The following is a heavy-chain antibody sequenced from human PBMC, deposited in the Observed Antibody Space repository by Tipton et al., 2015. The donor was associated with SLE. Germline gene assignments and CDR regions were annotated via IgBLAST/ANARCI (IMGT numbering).Heavy chain of an antibody. Sequence: LRLSCAASGFTVSSNYMSWIRQPPGKGLEWIGEINHSGSTNYNPSLKSRVTISVDTSKNQFSLKLSSVAAADTAVFYCARGYSSGWPYYYYYGMDVWGQGTTVTVSS. CDR3: ARGYSSGWPYYYYYGMDV. D-gene: IGHD6-19*01. V-gene: IGHV4-34*01. CDR2: INHSGST. J-gene: IGHJ6*02. CDR1: GFTVSSNY.